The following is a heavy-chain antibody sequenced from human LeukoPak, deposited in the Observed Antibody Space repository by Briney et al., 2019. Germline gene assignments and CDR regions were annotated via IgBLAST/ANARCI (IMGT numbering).Heavy chain of an antibody. CDR2: ISSSSRYI. D-gene: IGHD6-13*01. CDR3: ARVPGRGDGGYYYYYMDV. V-gene: IGHV3-21*01. CDR1: GFTFSSYG. J-gene: IGHJ6*03. Sequence: GGSLRLSCAASGFTFSSYGISWVRQAPGKGLECVSSISSSSRYIDYADSVKGRFTISRDNAKNSLYLQMNSLRAEDTAVYYCARVPGRGDGGYYYYYMDVWGKGTTVTVSS.